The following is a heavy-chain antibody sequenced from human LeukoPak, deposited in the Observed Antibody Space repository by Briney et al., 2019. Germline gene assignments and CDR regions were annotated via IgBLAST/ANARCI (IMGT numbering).Heavy chain of an antibody. J-gene: IGHJ4*02. CDR1: GFTFRSYG. CDR3: ARDLLFYYYGSGSPSADFDY. Sequence: GGSLRLSCAASGFTFRSYGMNWVRQAPGKGLEWVSSISSSSSYIYYADSVKGRFTISRDNAKNSLYLQMNSLRAEDTAVYYCARDLLFYYYGSGSPSADFDYWGQGTLVTVSS. D-gene: IGHD3-10*01. CDR2: ISSSSSYI. V-gene: IGHV3-21*01.